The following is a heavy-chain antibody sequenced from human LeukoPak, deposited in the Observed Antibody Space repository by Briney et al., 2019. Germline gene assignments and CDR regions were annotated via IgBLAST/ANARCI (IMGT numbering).Heavy chain of an antibody. Sequence: SETLSLTCTVSGGSISSSSYYWGWIRQPPGKGLEWSGSIYYSGSTYYNPSLKSRVTISVDTSKNQFSLKLSSVTAADTAVYYCARQRHSSSSLNFYYYYYMDVWGKGTTVTVSS. D-gene: IGHD6-6*01. CDR1: GGSISSSSYY. CDR2: IYYSGST. CDR3: ARQRHSSSSLNFYYYYYMDV. J-gene: IGHJ6*03. V-gene: IGHV4-39*01.